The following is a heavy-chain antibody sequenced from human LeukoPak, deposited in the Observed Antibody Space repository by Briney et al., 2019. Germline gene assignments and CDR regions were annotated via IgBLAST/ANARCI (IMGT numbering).Heavy chain of an antibody. CDR3: AKEGESGYHYDY. J-gene: IGHJ4*02. V-gene: IGHV3-30*18. CDR2: ISYDGSNK. Sequence: PGRSLRLSCAASGFIFSDYGMHWVRQAPGKGLGWVTVISYDGSNKYYADSMKGRFTISRDNSKTTVYLQMNNLTAEDTAVYYCAKEGESGYHYDYWGQGTLVTVSS. D-gene: IGHD3-3*01. CDR1: GFIFSDYG.